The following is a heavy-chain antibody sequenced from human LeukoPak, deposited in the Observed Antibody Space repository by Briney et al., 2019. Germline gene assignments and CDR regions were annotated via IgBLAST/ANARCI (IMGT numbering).Heavy chain of an antibody. CDR1: GFTFSSYA. J-gene: IGHJ4*02. CDR2: ISYDGSNK. CDR3: ARGFDY. Sequence: PGGSLRLSCAASGFTFSSYAMHWVRQAPGKGLEWVAVISYDGSNKYYADSVKGRFTISRDNSKNTLYLLMNSLRAEDTAAYYCARGFDYWGQGTLVTVSS. V-gene: IGHV3-30-3*01.